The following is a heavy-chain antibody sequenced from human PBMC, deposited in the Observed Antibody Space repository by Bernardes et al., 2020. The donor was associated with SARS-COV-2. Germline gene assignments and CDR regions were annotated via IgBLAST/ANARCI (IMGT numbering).Heavy chain of an antibody. J-gene: IGHJ4*02. CDR2: INPNSGGT. Sequence: ASMKVSCKASGYTFTGYYMHWVRQAPGQGLEWMGWINPNSGGTNYAQKFQGRVTMTRDTSISTAYMELSRLRSDDTAVYYCARKGSSTSCYDYWGQGTLVTVSS. D-gene: IGHD2-2*01. CDR1: GYTFTGYY. V-gene: IGHV1-2*02. CDR3: ARKGSSTSCYDY.